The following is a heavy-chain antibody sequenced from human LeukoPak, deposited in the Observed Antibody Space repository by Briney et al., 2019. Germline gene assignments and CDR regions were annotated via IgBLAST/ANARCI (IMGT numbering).Heavy chain of an antibody. CDR1: GYTFTGYY. Sequence: ASVKVSCKASGYTFTGYYMHWVRQAPGQGLEWMGWMNPNSGNTGYAQKFQGRVTMTRNTSISTAYMELSSLRSEDTAVYYCARYLKGGLRRPKYNWFDPWGQGTLVTVSS. D-gene: IGHD4-17*01. CDR2: MNPNSGNT. CDR3: ARYLKGGLRRPKYNWFDP. V-gene: IGHV1-8*02. J-gene: IGHJ5*02.